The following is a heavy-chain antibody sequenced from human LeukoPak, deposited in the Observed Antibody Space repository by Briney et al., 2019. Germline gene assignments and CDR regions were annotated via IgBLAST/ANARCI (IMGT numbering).Heavy chain of an antibody. CDR1: GGSISSGGYY. J-gene: IGHJ4*02. CDR3: ARVLRSSLIDY. D-gene: IGHD6-13*01. CDR2: IYYSGST. V-gene: IGHV4-31*03. Sequence: PSETLSLTCTVSGGSISSGGYYWSWIRQHPGKGLEWIGYIYYSGSTYYNPSLKSRVTISVDTSKNQFSLKLSSVTAADTAVYYCARVLRSSLIDYWGQGTLVTVSS.